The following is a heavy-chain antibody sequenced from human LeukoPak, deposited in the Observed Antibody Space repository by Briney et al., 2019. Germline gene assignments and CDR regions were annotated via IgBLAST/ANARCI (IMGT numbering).Heavy chain of an antibody. Sequence: GGSLRLSCAASGFTFSSYWMSWVRQAPGKGLEWVANIKQDGSEKYYVDSVKGRFTISRDNSKNTLYLQMNSLRAEDTAVYYCARTRSTIGDAFDIWGQGTMVTVSS. CDR2: IKQDGSEK. J-gene: IGHJ3*02. CDR1: GFTFSSYW. CDR3: ARTRSTIGDAFDI. D-gene: IGHD5/OR15-5a*01. V-gene: IGHV3-7*01.